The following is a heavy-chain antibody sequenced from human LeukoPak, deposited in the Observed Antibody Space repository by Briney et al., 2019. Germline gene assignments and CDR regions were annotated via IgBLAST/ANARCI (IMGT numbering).Heavy chain of an antibody. J-gene: IGHJ4*02. V-gene: IGHV1-18*01. CDR3: ARDGTSTDDY. Sequence: VASVKVSCKASGYTFSNFGINWVRQAPGQGLEWIAWISGNNDNPNYGQKFQGRFTVTTDSSTSTAYMELRNLRSDDTAVYCCARDGTSTDDYWGQGTLVTVSS. D-gene: IGHD2-2*01. CDR1: GYTFSNFG. CDR2: ISGNNDNP.